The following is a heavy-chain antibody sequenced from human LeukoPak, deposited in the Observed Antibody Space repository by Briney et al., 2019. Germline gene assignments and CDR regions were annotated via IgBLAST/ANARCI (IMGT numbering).Heavy chain of an antibody. CDR1: GFTFSTYA. J-gene: IGHJ4*02. CDR3: ATDGYCSGGSCYSYDN. Sequence: PGKSLRLSCAASGFTFSTYAMHWVRQAPGKGLEWVGRSKSKTDGGTTDYGAPVKGRFSISRDDSKSTLYLQMNSLRTEDTAVYYCATDGYCSGGSCYSYDNWGQGTLVTVSS. V-gene: IGHV3-15*01. CDR2: SKSKTDGGTT. D-gene: IGHD2-15*01.